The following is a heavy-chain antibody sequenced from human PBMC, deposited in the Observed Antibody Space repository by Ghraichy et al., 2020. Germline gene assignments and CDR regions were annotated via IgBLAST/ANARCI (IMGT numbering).Heavy chain of an antibody. J-gene: IGHJ4*02. V-gene: IGHV3-30*02. Sequence: GGSLRLSCAASGFTFSSYGMHWVRQAPGKGLEWVAFIRYDGSNKYYADSVKGRFTISRDNSKNTLYLQMNSLRAEDTAVYYCAKELGLTGIAVAGTFDYWGQGTLVTVSS. CDR2: IRYDGSNK. CDR1: GFTFSSYG. CDR3: AKELGLTGIAVAGTFDY. D-gene: IGHD6-19*01.